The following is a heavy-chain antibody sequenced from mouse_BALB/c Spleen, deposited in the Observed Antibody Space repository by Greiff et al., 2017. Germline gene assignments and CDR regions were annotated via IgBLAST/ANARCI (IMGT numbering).Heavy chain of an antibody. CDR2: ILPGSGST. CDR1: GYTFSSYW. D-gene: IGHD2-4*01. V-gene: IGHV1-9*01. CDR3: ARGDYDAPYAMDY. J-gene: IGHJ4*01. Sequence: VQLQQSGAELMKPGASVKISCKATGYTFSSYWIEWVKQRPGHGLEWIGEILPGSGSTNYNEKFKGKATFTADTSSNTAYMQLSSLTSEDSAVYYCARGDYDAPYAMDYWGQGTSVTVSS.